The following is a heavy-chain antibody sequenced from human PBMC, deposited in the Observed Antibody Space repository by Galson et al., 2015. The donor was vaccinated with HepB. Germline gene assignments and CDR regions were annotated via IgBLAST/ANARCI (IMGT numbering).Heavy chain of an antibody. CDR1: GLSLTDAW. J-gene: IGHJ6*03. D-gene: IGHD2-15*01. V-gene: IGHV3-15*07. CDR2: IKSKSAGGTT. Sequence: SLRLSCAASGLSLTDAWMNWVRQVPGKGLDWVGRIKSKSAGGTTDYAAPVKGRFTISKDDSNNILFLDMNSLKIEDGGVYYCTTDLYPPINYYYYMGVWGRGTAVTVSS. CDR3: TTDLYPPINYYYYMGV.